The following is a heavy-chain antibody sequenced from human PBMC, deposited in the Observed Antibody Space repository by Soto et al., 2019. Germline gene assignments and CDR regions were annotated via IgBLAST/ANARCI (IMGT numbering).Heavy chain of an antibody. CDR3: ARAFGDRKPYYYYMDV. Sequence: GGSLRLSCAASGFTVSSNYMSWVRQAPGKGLEWVSVIYSGGSTYYADSVKGRFTISRDNSKNTLYLQMNSLRAEDTAVYYCARAFGDRKPYYYYMDVWGKGTTVTVSS. D-gene: IGHD4-17*01. CDR2: IYSGGST. V-gene: IGHV3-66*01. CDR1: GFTVSSNY. J-gene: IGHJ6*03.